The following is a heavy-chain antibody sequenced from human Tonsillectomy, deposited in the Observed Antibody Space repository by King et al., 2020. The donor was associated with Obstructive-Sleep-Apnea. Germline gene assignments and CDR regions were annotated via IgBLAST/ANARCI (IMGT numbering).Heavy chain of an antibody. Sequence: VQLVESGGGLVQPGGSLRLSCAASGFTFTSYWMSWVRQAPGKGLEWVANIKPDGGERYYVDTVKGRFTISRDKAKNSLYMQMNSLRGEDTAVYYCSVSRTFDDWGQGTLVTVSS. CDR1: GFTFTSYW. D-gene: IGHD2-2*01. CDR3: SVSRTFDD. V-gene: IGHV3-7*03. CDR2: IKPDGGER. J-gene: IGHJ4*02.